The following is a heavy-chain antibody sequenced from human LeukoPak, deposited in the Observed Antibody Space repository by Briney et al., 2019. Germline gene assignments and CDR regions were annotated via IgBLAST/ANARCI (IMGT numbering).Heavy chain of an antibody. CDR2: IDQDGSEK. CDR1: RFTFSSYW. V-gene: IGHV3-7*01. D-gene: IGHD3-16*01. J-gene: IGHJ4*02. Sequence: PGGSLRLSCAASRFTFSSYWMSWVRQAPGKGLEWVANIDQDGSEKYYVDSVKGRFTISRDNAKNSLYLQMNSLRAEDTAVYYCASWGHWGQGTLVTVSS. CDR3: ASWGH.